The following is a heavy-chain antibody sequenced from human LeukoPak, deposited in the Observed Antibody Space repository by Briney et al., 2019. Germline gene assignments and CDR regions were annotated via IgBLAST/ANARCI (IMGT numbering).Heavy chain of an antibody. CDR3: ARDIFAVVHSGYFDC. Sequence: GGSLRLSCAASGFTFSSYSMNWVRQAPGKGLEWVSSISSSSSYIYYADSVKGRFTISRDNAKNSLYLQMNNLRDEDAAVYYCARDIFAVVHSGYFDCWGQGTLVTVSS. CDR1: GFTFSSYS. V-gene: IGHV3-21*01. CDR2: ISSSSSYI. J-gene: IGHJ4*02. D-gene: IGHD3-3*02.